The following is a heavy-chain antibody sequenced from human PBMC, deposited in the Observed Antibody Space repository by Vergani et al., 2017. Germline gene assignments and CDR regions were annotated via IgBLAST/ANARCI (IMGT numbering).Heavy chain of an antibody. V-gene: IGHV1-46*03. CDR2: INPSGGHT. CDR1: GYTFSNYY. D-gene: IGHD3-9*01. CDR3: ARGDYGIVTGYRY. Sequence: QVQVVQSGAEVKKSGASVKVSCKTSGYTFSNYYMHWVRQAPGQGLEWMGIINPSGGHTNYAQKFQGRVTMTRDTSTSTFYMELSSLRSEDTAIYYCARGDYGIVTGYRYWGQGTLVTVSA. J-gene: IGHJ4*02.